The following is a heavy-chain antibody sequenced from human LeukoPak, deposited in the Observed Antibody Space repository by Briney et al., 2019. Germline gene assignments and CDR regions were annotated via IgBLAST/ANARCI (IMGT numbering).Heavy chain of an antibody. V-gene: IGHV3-7*01. CDR3: ARDLAADDY. Sequence: GALRLSCVASGFTISTYWMSWVRQAPGKGLEWVANIKQDGSDKYYVDSVKGRFTISRDNAKNSLYLQMNSLRAEDTAVYYCARDLAADDYWGQGTLVTVSS. CDR2: IKQDGSDK. D-gene: IGHD6-13*01. CDR1: GFTISTYW. J-gene: IGHJ4*02.